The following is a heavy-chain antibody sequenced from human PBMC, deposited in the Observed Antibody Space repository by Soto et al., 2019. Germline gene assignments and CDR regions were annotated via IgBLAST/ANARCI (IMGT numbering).Heavy chain of an antibody. CDR3: ARYGSGSYSRRAYYYYMDV. CDR1: GYSFTSYW. CDR2: IYPGDSDT. V-gene: IGHV5-51*01. Sequence: PGESLKISCKGSGYSFTSYWIGWVRQMPGKGLEWMGIIYPGDSDTRYSPSFQGQVTISADKSISTAYLQWSSLKASDTAMYYCARYGSGSYSRRAYYYYMDVWGKGTTVTVSS. D-gene: IGHD3-10*01. J-gene: IGHJ6*03.